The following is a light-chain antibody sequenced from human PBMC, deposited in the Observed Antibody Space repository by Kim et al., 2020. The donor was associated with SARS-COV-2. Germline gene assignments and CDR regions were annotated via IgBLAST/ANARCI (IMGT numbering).Light chain of an antibody. Sequence: YELTQPPSVSVAPGKTARITCGGNNIGSKSVHWYQQKPGQAPVLVIYYDSDRPSGIPVRFSGSYSGNTATLTISRVEAGDEADYHCQVWDSSSDHVVFG. CDR3: QVWDSSSDHVV. CDR1: NIGSKS. J-gene: IGLJ2*01. CDR2: YDS. V-gene: IGLV3-21*04.